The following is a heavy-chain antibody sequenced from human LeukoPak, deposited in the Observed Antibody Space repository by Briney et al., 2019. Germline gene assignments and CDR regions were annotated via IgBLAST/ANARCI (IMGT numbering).Heavy chain of an antibody. J-gene: IGHJ4*02. Sequence: SETLSLTCTVSGGSISSYYWSWIRQPPGKGLEWIGYIYYSGSTNYNPSLKSRVTISVDTSKNQFSLKLSSVTAADTAVYYCAGQRYYYDSSGYYPLLNWGQGTLVTVSS. CDR2: IYYSGST. V-gene: IGHV4-59*08. CDR3: AGQRYYYDSSGYYPLLN. CDR1: GGSISSYY. D-gene: IGHD3-22*01.